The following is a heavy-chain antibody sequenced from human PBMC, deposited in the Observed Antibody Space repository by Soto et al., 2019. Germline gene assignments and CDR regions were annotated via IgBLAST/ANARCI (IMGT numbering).Heavy chain of an antibody. D-gene: IGHD1-26*01. V-gene: IGHV4-34*01. J-gene: IGHJ2*01. Sequence: QVELQQWGAGLLKPSETLSLTCAVYGGSFSGYYWSWIRQPPGKGLELIGEINHSGSTNYNPSLKSRVTISVDTSKNQFSLKLSSVTAADTAVYYCARGVYSSGRYKRGYFDLWGRGTLVTVSS. CDR2: INHSGST. CDR3: ARGVYSSGRYKRGYFDL. CDR1: GGSFSGYY.